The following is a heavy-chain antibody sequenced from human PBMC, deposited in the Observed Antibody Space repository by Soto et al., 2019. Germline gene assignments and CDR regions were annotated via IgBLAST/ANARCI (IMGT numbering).Heavy chain of an antibody. CDR1: GFTFSSYA. D-gene: IGHD3-10*01. V-gene: IGHV3-23*01. CDR2: ISGSGGST. J-gene: IGHJ6*03. CDR3: AKASGTDYRQTPFGYYYYYMDV. Sequence: PGGSLRLSCAASGFTFSSYAMSWVRQAPGKGLEWVSAISGSGGSTYYADSVKGRFTISRDNSKNTLYLQMNSLRAEDTAVYYCAKASGTDYRQTPFGYYYYYMDVWGKGTTVTVSS.